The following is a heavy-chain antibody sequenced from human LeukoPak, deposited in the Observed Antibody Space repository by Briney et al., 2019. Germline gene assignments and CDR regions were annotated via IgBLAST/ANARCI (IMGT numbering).Heavy chain of an antibody. CDR2: SGSGGDT. Sequence: PGGSLRLSCAASGFTFSSYAMNWVRQAPGKGLEWVSISGSGGDTYYADSVKGRFTISRDNSKYTLYLQMNSLRAEDTAVYYCAKARGATYGTYYFDYWGQGTLVTVSS. CDR1: GFTFSSYA. V-gene: IGHV3-23*01. CDR3: AKARGATYGTYYFDY. J-gene: IGHJ4*02. D-gene: IGHD4/OR15-4a*01.